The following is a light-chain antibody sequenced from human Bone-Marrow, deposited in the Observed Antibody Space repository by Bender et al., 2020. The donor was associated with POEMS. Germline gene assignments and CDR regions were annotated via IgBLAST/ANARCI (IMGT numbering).Light chain of an antibody. CDR1: NIGSKN. CDR3: AAWEDSLNGWV. J-gene: IGLJ3*02. CDR2: INN. V-gene: IGLV1-44*01. Sequence: VLTQPPSVSVAPGQTASISCGGDNIGSKNVHWYQQLPGTAPKLLIYINNQRPSGVPDRFSGSKSGTSASLAISGLQSEDEADYYCAAWEDSLNGWVFGGGTKLTVL.